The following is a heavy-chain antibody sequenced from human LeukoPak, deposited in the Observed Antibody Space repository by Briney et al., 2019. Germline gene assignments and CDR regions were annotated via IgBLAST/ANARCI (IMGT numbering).Heavy chain of an antibody. CDR2: ISSSSSYI. J-gene: IGHJ4*02. V-gene: IGHV3-21*01. D-gene: IGHD3-10*01. CDR3: ARDQNQLWFGELLFDY. CDR1: GFTFSSYS. Sequence: GGSLRLSCAASGFTFSSYSMNWVRQAPGKGLEWVSSISSSSSYIYYADSVKGRFTISRDNAKNSLYLQMNSLRAEDTAVYYCARDQNQLWFGELLFDYWGQGTQVTVSS.